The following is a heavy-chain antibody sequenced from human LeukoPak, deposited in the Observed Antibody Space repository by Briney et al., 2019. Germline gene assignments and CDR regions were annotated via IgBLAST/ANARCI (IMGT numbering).Heavy chain of an antibody. CDR1: GFTFSGYP. CDR2: IWYDGSNK. D-gene: IGHD2/OR15-2a*01. V-gene: IGHV3-33*01. Sequence: PGKSLRLSCAASGFTFSGYPIHWVRQAPGKGLEWVALIWYDGSNKYYTDSVKGRLTISRDNSKNTLYLQMNSLRAEDTAVYYCAREGPRGNSQFDYWGQGTLVTVSS. J-gene: IGHJ4*02. CDR3: AREGPRGNSQFDY.